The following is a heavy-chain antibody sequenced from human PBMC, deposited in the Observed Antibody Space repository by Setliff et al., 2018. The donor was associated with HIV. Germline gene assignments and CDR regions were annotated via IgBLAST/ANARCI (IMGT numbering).Heavy chain of an antibody. V-gene: IGHV4-39*01. Sequence: PSETLSLTCTVSGGSISSSSYYWGWIRQPPGKGLEWIGSIFYSGSTYYNPFIKSRVTISVDTSKNQFSLKLSFVTAADTAVYYCARVGSSGWYVGGYFDYWGQGTLVTVSS. CDR1: GGSISSSSYY. CDR2: IFYSGST. D-gene: IGHD6-19*01. CDR3: ARVGSSGWYVGGYFDY. J-gene: IGHJ4*02.